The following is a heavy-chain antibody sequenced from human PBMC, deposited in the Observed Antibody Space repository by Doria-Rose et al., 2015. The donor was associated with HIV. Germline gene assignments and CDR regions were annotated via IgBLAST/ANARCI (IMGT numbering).Heavy chain of an antibody. CDR2: IIPVLGIR. CDR3: ATTWSGYYLDY. J-gene: IGHJ4*02. Sequence: SWGRQAPGQVLEWMGRIIPVLGIRNYAQKFQGRVTITADESTSTAYIELSNLRSEDTAVYYCATTWSGYYLDYWGQGTLVTVSS. D-gene: IGHD3-3*01. V-gene: IGHV1-69*02.